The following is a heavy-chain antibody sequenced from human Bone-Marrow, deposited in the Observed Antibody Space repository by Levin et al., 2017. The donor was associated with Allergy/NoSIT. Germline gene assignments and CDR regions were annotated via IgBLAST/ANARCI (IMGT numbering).Heavy chain of an antibody. CDR2: ISSSGSYI. CDR3: AGEVGAWNAHYFDY. J-gene: IGHJ4*02. D-gene: IGHD1-1*01. Sequence: GGSLRLSCAASGFTFSSYPINWVRQAPGKGLEWVSSISSSGSYIYYADSVKGRFSISRDNTWNSLYLQMNRLRAEDTAVYYCAGEVGAWNAHYFDYWGQGTLVTVSS. V-gene: IGHV3-21*06. CDR1: GFTFSSYP.